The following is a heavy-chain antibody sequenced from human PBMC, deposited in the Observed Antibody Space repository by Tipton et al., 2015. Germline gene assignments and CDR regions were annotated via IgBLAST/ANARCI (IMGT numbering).Heavy chain of an antibody. CDR3: AKDKLWHDAFDM. Sequence: SLRLSCAASGFTFANYDMYWVRQAPGKGLEWVSGIRRSGDDTYYPDSVKGRFTISRDNSKNTLYLQMNSLRAEDTAVYYCAKDKLWHDAFDMWGQGTMVTVS. CDR2: IRRSGDDT. CDR1: GFTFANYD. V-gene: IGHV3-23*01. J-gene: IGHJ3*02. D-gene: IGHD3-10*01.